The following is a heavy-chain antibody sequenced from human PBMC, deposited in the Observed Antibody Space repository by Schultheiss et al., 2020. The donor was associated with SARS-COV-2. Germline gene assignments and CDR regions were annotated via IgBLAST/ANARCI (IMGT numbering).Heavy chain of an antibody. V-gene: IGHV3-48*01. CDR2: ISSNSSTI. D-gene: IGHD3-22*01. CDR1: GFTFSSYS. J-gene: IGHJ4*02. Sequence: GGSLRLSCAASGFTFSSYSMNWVRQAPGKGLEWVSFISSNSSTIYYADSVKGRFTISRDNAKNSLYLQMNSLRAEDTAVYYCASGLVVISYFDYWGQGTLVTVSS. CDR3: ASGLVVISYFDY.